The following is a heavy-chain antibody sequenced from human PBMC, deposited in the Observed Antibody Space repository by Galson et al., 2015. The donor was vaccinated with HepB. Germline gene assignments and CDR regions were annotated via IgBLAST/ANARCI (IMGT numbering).Heavy chain of an antibody. CDR1: GYTFTGYY. Sequence: SVKVSCKASGYTFTGYYMHWVRQAPGQGLEWMGWINPDSSDTNYAQKFQGRVTMTRDTSISTAYMELSRLRSDDTAVYYCARARIFGELFSWGQGTLVTVSS. V-gene: IGHV1-2*02. D-gene: IGHD3-10*01. CDR3: ARARIFGELFS. CDR2: INPDSSDT. J-gene: IGHJ5*02.